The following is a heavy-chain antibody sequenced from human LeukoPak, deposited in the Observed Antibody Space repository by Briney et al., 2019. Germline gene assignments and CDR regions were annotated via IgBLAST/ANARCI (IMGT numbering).Heavy chain of an antibody. CDR3: ARRIAARAADKNWFDP. Sequence: SETLSLTCTVSGGSISSYYWSWIRQPPGKGLEWIGYIYYSGSTNYNPSLKSRVTISVDTSKNQFSLKLSSVTAADTAVYYCARRIAARAADKNWFDPWGQGTLVTVSP. V-gene: IGHV4-59*08. D-gene: IGHD6-6*01. CDR2: IYYSGST. J-gene: IGHJ5*02. CDR1: GGSISSYY.